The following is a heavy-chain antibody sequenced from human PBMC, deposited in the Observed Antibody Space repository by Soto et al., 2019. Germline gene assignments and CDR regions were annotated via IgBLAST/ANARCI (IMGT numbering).Heavy chain of an antibody. J-gene: IGHJ3*02. V-gene: IGHV1-2*04. CDR3: ARAPVAAPDAFDI. CDR2: INPNSGGT. D-gene: IGHD2-15*01. Sequence: ASGYAKTGQYMYSVHHAPGQGLEWMGWINPNSGGTNYAQKFQGWVTMTRDTSISTAYMELSRLRSDDTAVYYCARAPVAAPDAFDIWGQGTMVTVSS. CDR1: GYAKTGQY.